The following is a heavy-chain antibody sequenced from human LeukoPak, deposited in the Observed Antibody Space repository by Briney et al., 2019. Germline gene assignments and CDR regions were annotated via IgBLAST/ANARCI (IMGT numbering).Heavy chain of an antibody. D-gene: IGHD6-19*01. V-gene: IGHV4-59*08. J-gene: IGHJ6*02. CDR1: GGSISGYY. Sequence: SETLSLTFTVSGGSISGYYWSWIRQPPGKGLEWIGYIYYRGNTIYNPSLKSRVTMSVDTSGNQFSLKLSSVTAADTAVYYCARHDEIAVFRNGLDVWGQGTTVTVS. CDR3: ARHDEIAVFRNGLDV. CDR2: IYYRGNT.